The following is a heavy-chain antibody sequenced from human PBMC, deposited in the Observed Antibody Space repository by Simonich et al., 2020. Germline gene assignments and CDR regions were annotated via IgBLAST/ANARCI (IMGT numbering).Heavy chain of an antibody. CDR2: ISSSGSTI. CDR3: ARHYYGDYYFDY. Sequence: EVQLVESGGGLVQPGGSLRLSCAASGFTFSSYEMNWVRQAQGKGREWVSDISSSGSTIYYADSVKGRFTISRDNAKNSLYLQMNSLRAEDTAVYYCARHYYGDYYFDYWGQGTLVTVSS. V-gene: IGHV3-48*03. D-gene: IGHD4-17*01. J-gene: IGHJ4*02. CDR1: GFTFSSYE.